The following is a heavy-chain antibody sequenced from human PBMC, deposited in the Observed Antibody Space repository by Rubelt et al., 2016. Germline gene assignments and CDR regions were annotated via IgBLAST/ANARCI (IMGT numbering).Heavy chain of an antibody. CDR3: ARPRSPFYGEPFDY. V-gene: IGHV3-64*04. D-gene: IGHD4-17*01. J-gene: IGHJ4*02. Sequence: AMHWVRQAPGKGLEYVSAISSNGGSTYYADSVKGRFTISRDNSKNTLYLQMNSLRAEDTAVYYCARPRSPFYGEPFDYWGQGTLVTVSS. CDR1: A. CDR2: ISSNGGST.